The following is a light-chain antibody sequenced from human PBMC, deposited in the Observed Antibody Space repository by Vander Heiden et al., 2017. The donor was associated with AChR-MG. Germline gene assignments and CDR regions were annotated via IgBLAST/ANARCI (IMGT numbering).Light chain of an antibody. CDR1: QSVSSSY. J-gene: IGKJ5*01. Sequence: EIVLTQSPGTLSLSPGERATLSCRASQSVSSSYLAWYQQKPGQAPRLLIYGASSRATGIPDRFSGTGSGTDFTLTISRREPEDFAVYYCQQNCRAHPNTFGQGTRLEIK. CDR3: QQNCRAHPNT. CDR2: GAS. V-gene: IGKV3-20*01.